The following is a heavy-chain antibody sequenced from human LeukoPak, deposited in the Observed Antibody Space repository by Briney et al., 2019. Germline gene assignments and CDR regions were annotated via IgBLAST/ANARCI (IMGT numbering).Heavy chain of an antibody. CDR1: GFTFSSYE. CDR2: ISSSGSTI. V-gene: IGHV3-48*03. CDR3: ARDPYSGSYGNEYYYYMDV. Sequence: GGSLRLSCAASGFTFSSYEMNWVRQAPGQGLEWVSYISSSGSTIYYADSVKGRFTISRDNAKNSVSLQMNSLRAEDTAVYYCARDPYSGSYGNEYYYYMDVWGKGTTVTISS. J-gene: IGHJ6*03. D-gene: IGHD1-26*01.